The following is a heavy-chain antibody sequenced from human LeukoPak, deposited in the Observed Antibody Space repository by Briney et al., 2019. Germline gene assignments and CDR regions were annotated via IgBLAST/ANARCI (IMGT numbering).Heavy chain of an antibody. CDR1: GYTFTSYY. Sequence: ASVKVSCKASGYTFTSYYMHWVRQAPGQGLECMGIINPSGCSTSYAQKFQGRVTMTRDTSTSTVYMELSSLRSEDTAVYYCARVDCSSTSCPTPVYYYYYGMDVWGQGTTVTVSS. V-gene: IGHV1-46*01. J-gene: IGHJ6*02. D-gene: IGHD2-2*01. CDR2: INPSGCST. CDR3: ARVDCSSTSCPTPVYYYYYGMDV.